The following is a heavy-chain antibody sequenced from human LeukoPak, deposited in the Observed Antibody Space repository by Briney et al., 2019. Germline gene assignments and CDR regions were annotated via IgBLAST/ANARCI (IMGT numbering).Heavy chain of an antibody. CDR2: IYYSGST. D-gene: IGHD5-24*01. CDR3: ARSRDGYNPGFLYYFDY. V-gene: IGHV4-31*03. Sequence: PSETLSLTCTVSGGSVSGDGYYWSWIRQHPGKGLEWIGYIYYSGSTYYNPSLKSRLTISVDTSKNQFSLKLSSVTAADTAMYYCARSRDGYNPGFLYYFDYWGRGALVTVSS. CDR1: GGSVSGDGYY. J-gene: IGHJ4*02.